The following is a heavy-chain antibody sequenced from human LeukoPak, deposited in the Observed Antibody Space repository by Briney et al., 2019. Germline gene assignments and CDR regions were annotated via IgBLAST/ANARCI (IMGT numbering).Heavy chain of an antibody. V-gene: IGHV3-66*01. CDR2: IYSGDST. CDR1: GFTVSSNY. CDR3: ARVAEGWFDP. J-gene: IGHJ5*02. D-gene: IGHD6-19*01. Sequence: GGSLRLSCAASGFTVSSNYMSWVRQAPGKGLEWVSVIYSGDSTYYADSVEGRFTISRDNSKNTLYLQMNSLRAEDTAVYYCARVAEGWFDPWGQGTLVTVSS.